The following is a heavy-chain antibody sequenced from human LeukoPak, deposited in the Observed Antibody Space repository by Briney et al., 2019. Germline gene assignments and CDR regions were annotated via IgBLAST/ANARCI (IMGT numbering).Heavy chain of an antibody. CDR1: GFTFDDYA. Sequence: GGSLRLSCAASGFTFDDYAMHWARQAPGKGLEWVSAISGSGGSTYYADSVKGRFTISRDNSKNTLYLQMNSLRAEDTAVYYCAKDDSGSYWDWGQGTLVTVSS. D-gene: IGHD1-26*01. J-gene: IGHJ4*02. V-gene: IGHV3-23*01. CDR2: ISGSGGST. CDR3: AKDDSGSYWD.